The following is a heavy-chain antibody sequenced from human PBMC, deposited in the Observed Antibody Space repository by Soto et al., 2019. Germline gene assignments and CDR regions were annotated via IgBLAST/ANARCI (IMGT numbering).Heavy chain of an antibody. CDR2: IYYSGST. D-gene: IGHD1-7*01. J-gene: IGHJ6*02. CDR1: GGSISSSSYY. V-gene: IGHV4-39*01. CDR3: ARVTGTQYYYYYGMDV. Sequence: SETLSLTCTVSGGSISSSSYYWGWIRQPPGKGLEWIGSIYYSGSTYYNPSLKSRVTISVDTSKNQFSLKLSSVTAADTAVYYCARVTGTQYYYYYGMDVWGQGTTVTVSS.